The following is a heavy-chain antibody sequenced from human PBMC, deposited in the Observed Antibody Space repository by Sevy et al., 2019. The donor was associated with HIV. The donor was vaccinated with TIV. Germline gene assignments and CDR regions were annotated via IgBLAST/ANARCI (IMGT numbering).Heavy chain of an antibody. J-gene: IGHJ4*02. D-gene: IGHD1-1*01. V-gene: IGHV3-49*04. Sequence: GGSLRLSCTASGFIFGDYGMSWVRQAPGKGLEWIAFFKSKIHGGTTENAAYVKGRFTTSRDDSKNIVYFQMSNRKTENTVVYYCTRWSGSQSIFDYWGQGTLVTVSS. CDR2: FKSKIHGGTT. CDR3: TRWSGSQSIFDY. CDR1: GFIFGDYG.